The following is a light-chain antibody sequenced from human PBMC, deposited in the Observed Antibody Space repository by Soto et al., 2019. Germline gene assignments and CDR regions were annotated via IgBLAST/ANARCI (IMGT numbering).Light chain of an antibody. CDR2: DAS. CDR3: QQRLHWPIT. J-gene: IGKJ5*01. V-gene: IGKV3-11*01. CDR1: QTVGRF. Sequence: DIVLTQYPATLSLSPGDRVTLSCRASQTVGRFLSWYQHSPGQGPRLLVYDASNRATGFPARFSGSGSETDFTRTISSLEPEDFAVYYCQQRLHWPITFGQGTRLEIK.